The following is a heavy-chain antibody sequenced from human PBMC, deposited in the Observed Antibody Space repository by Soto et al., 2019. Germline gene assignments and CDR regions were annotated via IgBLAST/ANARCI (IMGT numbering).Heavy chain of an antibody. CDR2: ISSSSSTI. V-gene: IGHV3-48*02. Sequence: GSLRLSCAASGFTFSSYSMNWVRQAPGKGLEWVSYISSSSSTIYYADSVKGRFTISRDNAKNSLYLQMNSLRDEDTAVYYCAREDYYGSGSSFDYWGQGTLVTVSS. J-gene: IGHJ4*02. CDR1: GFTFSSYS. CDR3: AREDYYGSGSSFDY. D-gene: IGHD3-10*01.